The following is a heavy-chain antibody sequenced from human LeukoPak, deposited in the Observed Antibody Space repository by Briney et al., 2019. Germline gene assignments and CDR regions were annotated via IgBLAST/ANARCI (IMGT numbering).Heavy chain of an antibody. CDR2: INWSGGST. CDR3: ARGSATYYRYFDY. D-gene: IGHD3-10*01. Sequence: GGSLRLSCAASGFTFDDYGMTWVRQAPGKGLDWVSGINWSGGSTGYADSVKGRFTISRDNAKNSLYLQMNSLRAEDTALYYCARGSATYYRYFDYWGQGILVTVSS. V-gene: IGHV3-20*04. CDR1: GFTFDDYG. J-gene: IGHJ4*02.